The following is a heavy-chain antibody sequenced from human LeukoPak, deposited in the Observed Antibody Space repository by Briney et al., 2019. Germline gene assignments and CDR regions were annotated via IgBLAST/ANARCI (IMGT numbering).Heavy chain of an antibody. Sequence: GGSLRLSCAASGFTFSSYSMNWVRQAPGKGLEWVSSISSSSSYIYYADSVKGRFTISRDNAKNSLYLQMNSLRAEDTAVYYCARGRMVRGVTWYMDVWGKGTTVTISS. D-gene: IGHD3-10*01. CDR1: GFTFSSYS. J-gene: IGHJ6*03. CDR2: ISSSSSYI. CDR3: ARGRMVRGVTWYMDV. V-gene: IGHV3-21*04.